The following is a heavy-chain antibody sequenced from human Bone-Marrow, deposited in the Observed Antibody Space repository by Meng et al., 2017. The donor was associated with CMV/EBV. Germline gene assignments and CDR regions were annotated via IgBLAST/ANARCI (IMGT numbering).Heavy chain of an antibody. J-gene: IGHJ4*02. Sequence: SETLSLTCAVSGASITTTKWWTWVRQPPGKGLEWVGEIDHSGNSNSNPSLESRLTLSLDTSKNHLSLRMTSVTAEDTAIYYCARVDGDFWSGYFCDYWGQGTLATVSS. CDR3: ARVDGDFWSGYFCDY. V-gene: IGHV4-4*02. D-gene: IGHD3-3*01. CDR2: IDHSGNS. CDR1: GASITTTKW.